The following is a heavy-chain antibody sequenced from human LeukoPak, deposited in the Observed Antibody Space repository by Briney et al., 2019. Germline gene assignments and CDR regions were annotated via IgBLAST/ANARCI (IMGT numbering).Heavy chain of an antibody. CDR2: IHSDGTT. CDR1: GFTVSSNY. D-gene: IGHD6-13*01. CDR3: NLRAAAGSYYFDF. V-gene: IGHV3-53*01. Sequence: PGGSLRLSCAASGFTVSSNYMSWVRQAPGKGLEWVSVIHSDGTTYYADSVKGRFSISRDNSKNTLYLQMNSLRAEDTAVYSCNLRAAAGSYYFDFWGQGTLVTVSS. J-gene: IGHJ4*02.